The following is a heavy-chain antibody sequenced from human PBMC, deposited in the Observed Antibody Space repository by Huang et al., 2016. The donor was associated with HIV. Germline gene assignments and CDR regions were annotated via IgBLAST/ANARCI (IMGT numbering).Heavy chain of an antibody. J-gene: IGHJ6*02. Sequence: QVQLQESGPGLVKPSETLSLTCTVSGGSISHYYWSWIRQPPGKGLEWIGYIYYSGSTNHNPSLKSRVTISVDTSKNQFSLRLSSVTAADTAVYYCARVTYYYDSSGYLVDHNGMDVWGQGTTVTVSS. CDR3: ARVTYYYDSSGYLVDHNGMDV. CDR2: IYYSGST. V-gene: IGHV4-59*01. D-gene: IGHD3-22*01. CDR1: GGSISHYY.